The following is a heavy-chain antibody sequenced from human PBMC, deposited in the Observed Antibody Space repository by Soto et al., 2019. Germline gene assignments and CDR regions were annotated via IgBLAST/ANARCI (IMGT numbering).Heavy chain of an antibody. Sequence: PSETLSLTCTVSGGYISSSCYYWNWIRQHPGKGLEWIGYIYYSGSTYYNPSLKSRVTISVDTSKNQFSLNLSSVTAADTAVYYCAGLVPAAPRLIDYWGQGTLVTVSS. V-gene: IGHV4-31*03. D-gene: IGHD2-2*01. CDR3: AGLVPAAPRLIDY. J-gene: IGHJ4*02. CDR1: GGYISSSCYY. CDR2: IYYSGST.